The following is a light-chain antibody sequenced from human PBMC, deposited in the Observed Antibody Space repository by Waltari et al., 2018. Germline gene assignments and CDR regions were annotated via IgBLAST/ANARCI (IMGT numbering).Light chain of an antibody. V-gene: IGKV3-15*01. CDR2: GAS. CDR3: QQYNNWPPRMYT. J-gene: IGKJ2*01. Sequence: EIVMTQSPATLSVSPGERATLSCRASQRVSSNLAWYQQKPGQAPRLLSYGASTRATGSPARVSGSGSGTEFTLTISGLQSEDFAVYYCQQYNNWPPRMYTFGQGTKLEIK. CDR1: QRVSSN.